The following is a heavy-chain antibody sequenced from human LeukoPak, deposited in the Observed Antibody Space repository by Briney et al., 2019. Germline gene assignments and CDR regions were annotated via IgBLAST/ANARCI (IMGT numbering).Heavy chain of an antibody. V-gene: IGHV3-23*01. D-gene: IGHD5-12*01. CDR1: GFTFYNYG. CDR3: AKDSLVATSHFDS. Sequence: GGSLRLSCADSGFTFYNYGMSWVRQAPGKGLEWVSAITASGAATYIADSVKGRFVISRDNSKNTLYLQMNSLRAEDTAVYFCAKDSLVATSHFDSWGRGTLVTVSS. J-gene: IGHJ4*02. CDR2: ITASGAAT.